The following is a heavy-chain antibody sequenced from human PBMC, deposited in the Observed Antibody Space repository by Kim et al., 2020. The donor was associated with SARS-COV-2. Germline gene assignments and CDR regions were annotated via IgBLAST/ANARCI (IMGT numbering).Heavy chain of an antibody. V-gene: IGHV4-31*03. D-gene: IGHD4-17*01. CDR1: GGSISSGGYY. J-gene: IGHJ4*02. Sequence: SETLSLTCTVSGGSISSGGYYWSWIRQHPGKGLEWIGYIYYSGSTYYNPSLKSRVTISVDTSKNQFSLKLSSVTAADTAVYYCARVRRYDYGDLAFDYWGQGTLVTVSS. CDR2: IYYSGST. CDR3: ARVRRYDYGDLAFDY.